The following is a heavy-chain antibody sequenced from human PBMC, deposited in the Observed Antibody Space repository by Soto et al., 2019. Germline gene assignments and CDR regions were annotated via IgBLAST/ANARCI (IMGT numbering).Heavy chain of an antibody. D-gene: IGHD3-16*01. J-gene: IGHJ3*02. CDR3: ARMQMIAFGGPVYRSFET. CDR2: MYHSGST. Sequence: QVQLQESGPGLVKPSGTLSLTCAVSGGSISSNYWWTWVRQAPGKGLEWIGEMYHSGSTNYNPSLQSXVXTXVXXSKNQLGLTLTSVTAADTAVYFCARMQMIAFGGPVYRSFETWGQWTLVTVSS. CDR1: GGSISSNYW. V-gene: IGHV4-4*02.